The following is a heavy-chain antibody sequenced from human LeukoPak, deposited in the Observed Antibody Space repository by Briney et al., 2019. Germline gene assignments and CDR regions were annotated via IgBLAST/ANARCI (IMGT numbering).Heavy chain of an antibody. J-gene: IGHJ6*03. CDR1: GGSITNSLHH. CDR2: IHYSGST. CDR3: ARSVRYYCYMDV. Sequence: SETLSLTCSVSGGSITNSLHHWAWIRQPPGKGLEWIGNIHYSGSTYYNPSLKSRVTISIDTSKDQFFLKLTSVTAADTAVYYCARSVRYYCYMDVWGKGTTVTVSS. V-gene: IGHV4-39*01.